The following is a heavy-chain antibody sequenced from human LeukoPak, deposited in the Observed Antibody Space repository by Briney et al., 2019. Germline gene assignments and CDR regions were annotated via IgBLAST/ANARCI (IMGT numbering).Heavy chain of an antibody. CDR1: GFTFSSYW. D-gene: IGHD1-26*01. Sequence: GGSLRLSCVVSGFTFSSYWMSWVRQAPGKGLEWVANIKQDGSEKYYVDSVKGRFTMSRDNAKNSLYLQMNSLRAEDTAVYYCARVQWELRGVGSYFEYWGRGALVTVSS. J-gene: IGHJ4*02. V-gene: IGHV3-7*01. CDR3: ARVQWELRGVGSYFEY. CDR2: IKQDGSEK.